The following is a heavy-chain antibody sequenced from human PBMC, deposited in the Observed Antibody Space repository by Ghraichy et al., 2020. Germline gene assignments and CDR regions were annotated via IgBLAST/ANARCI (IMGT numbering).Heavy chain of an antibody. V-gene: IGHV3-53*01. CDR3: ARGGCSGGSCYSGYYYFGMDV. CDR1: GFTVSSNY. D-gene: IGHD2-15*01. CDR2: IYSGGST. Sequence: LSLTCAASGFTVSSNYMSWVRQAPGKGLEWVSVIYSGGSTYYADSVKGRFTISRDNSKNTLYLQMNSLRAEDTAVYHCARGGCSGGSCYSGYYYFGMDVWGQGTTVTVSS. J-gene: IGHJ6*02.